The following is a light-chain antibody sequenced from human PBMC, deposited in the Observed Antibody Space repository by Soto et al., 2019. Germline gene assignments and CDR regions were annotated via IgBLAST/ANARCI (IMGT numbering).Light chain of an antibody. CDR3: QQSYSTQFT. Sequence: DIQMTQSPSSLSASVGDRVTITCRASQSISSYLNWYQQQPGKAPKLLIYAASSLQSGVPSRFSGSGSGTDFTLTISSRQPEDFSTYYCQQSYSTQFTFGPGTKVDIK. CDR2: AAS. V-gene: IGKV1-39*01. J-gene: IGKJ3*01. CDR1: QSISSY.